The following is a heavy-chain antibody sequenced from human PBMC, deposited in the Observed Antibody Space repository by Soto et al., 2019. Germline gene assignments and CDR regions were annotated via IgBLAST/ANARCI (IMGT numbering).Heavy chain of an antibody. CDR1: GGTFSSYA. CDR3: ARGFRHDYGDYVFDP. J-gene: IGHJ5*02. Sequence: ASVKVSCKASGGTFSSYAISWVRQALGQGLEWMGGIIPIFGTANYAQKFQGRVTITADESTSTAYMELSSLRSEDTAVYYCARGFRHDYGDYVFDPWGQGTLVTVSS. CDR2: IIPIFGTA. D-gene: IGHD4-17*01. V-gene: IGHV1-69*13.